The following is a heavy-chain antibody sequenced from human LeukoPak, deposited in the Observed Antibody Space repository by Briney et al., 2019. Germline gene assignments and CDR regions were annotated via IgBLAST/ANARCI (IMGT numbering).Heavy chain of an antibody. D-gene: IGHD5-12*01. CDR3: ARDRSGYDLVLGDY. Sequence: VASVKVSCKASGYTFTSYGISWVRQAPGQGLEWMGWISAYNGNINYAQKLQGRVTMTTDTSTSTAYMELRSLRSDDTAVYYCARDRSGYDLVLGDYWGQGTLVTVSS. J-gene: IGHJ4*02. CDR2: ISAYNGNI. V-gene: IGHV1-18*01. CDR1: GYTFTSYG.